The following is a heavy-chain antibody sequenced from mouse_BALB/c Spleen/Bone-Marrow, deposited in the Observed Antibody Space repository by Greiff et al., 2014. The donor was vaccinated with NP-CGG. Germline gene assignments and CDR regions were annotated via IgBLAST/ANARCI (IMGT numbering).Heavy chain of an antibody. J-gene: IGHJ2*01. CDR3: ARIGRYYLDY. CDR2: INPGSGGA. V-gene: IGHV1-54*01. CDR1: GYAFTNYL. Sequence: LVESGAELVRPGTAVNVSCKASGYAFTNYLIEWVKQRPGQGLEWIGVINPGSGGANYNEKFKGKATLTADKSSSTAYMQLSSLTSDDSAVYFWARIGRYYLDYWGQGTTLTVSS.